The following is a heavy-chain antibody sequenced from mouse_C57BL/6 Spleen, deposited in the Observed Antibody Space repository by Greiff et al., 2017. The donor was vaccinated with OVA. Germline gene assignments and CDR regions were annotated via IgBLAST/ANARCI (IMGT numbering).Heavy chain of an antibody. V-gene: IGHV1-50*01. Sequence: QVQLKQPGAELVKPGASVKLSCKASGYTFTSYWMQWVKQRPGQGLEWIGEIDPSDSYTNYNQKFKGKATLTVDTSSSTAYMQLSSLTSEDSAVYYCARQLLRGYAMDYWGQGTSVTVSS. J-gene: IGHJ4*01. CDR2: IDPSDSYT. CDR1: GYTFTSYW. CDR3: ARQLLRGYAMDY. D-gene: IGHD1-1*01.